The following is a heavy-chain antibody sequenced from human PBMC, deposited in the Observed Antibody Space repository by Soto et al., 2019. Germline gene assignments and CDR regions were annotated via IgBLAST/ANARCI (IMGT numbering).Heavy chain of an antibody. CDR2: ISGSGGST. CDR1: GFTFSSYA. CDR3: AKDFGGYYYDSSGYYYFDY. Sequence: GGSLRLSCAASGFTFSSYAMSWVRQAPGKGLEWVSAISGSGGSTYYADSVKGRFTISRDNSKNTLYLQMNSLRAEDTAVYYCAKDFGGYYYDSSGYYYFDYWGQGTLVTVSS. D-gene: IGHD3-22*01. J-gene: IGHJ4*02. V-gene: IGHV3-23*01.